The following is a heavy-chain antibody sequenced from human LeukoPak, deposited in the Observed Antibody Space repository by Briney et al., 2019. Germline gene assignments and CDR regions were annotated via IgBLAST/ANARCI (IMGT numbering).Heavy chain of an antibody. D-gene: IGHD3-22*01. J-gene: IGHJ6*03. Sequence: GASVKVSCKASGYTFTSYYMHWVRQAPGQGLEWMGIINPSGGSTSYAQKFQGRVTMTRDMSTSTVYMELSSLRSEDTAVYYCARGRGDSSGYYYYYYYYMDVWGKGTTVTISS. CDR3: ARGRGDSSGYYYYYYYYMDV. CDR1: GYTFTSYY. CDR2: INPSGGST. V-gene: IGHV1-46*01.